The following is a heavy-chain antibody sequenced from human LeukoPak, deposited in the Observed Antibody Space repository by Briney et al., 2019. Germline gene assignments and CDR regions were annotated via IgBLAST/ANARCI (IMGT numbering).Heavy chain of an antibody. Sequence: PSETLSLTCTVSGGSISNYYWSWIRQPAGKGLEWIGRIYTPGSANYNPSLKSRVTMSLDTSKNLFSLKLNSLTAAATAGYYCSRDGPSWVLLWGKGALVTVSS. J-gene: IGHJ4*02. CDR2: IYTPGSA. D-gene: IGHD7-27*01. V-gene: IGHV4-4*07. CDR3: SRDGPSWVLL. CDR1: GGSISNYY.